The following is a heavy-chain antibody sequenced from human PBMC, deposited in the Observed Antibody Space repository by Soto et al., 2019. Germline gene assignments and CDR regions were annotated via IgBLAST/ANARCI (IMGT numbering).Heavy chain of an antibody. CDR2: MNPNSGNT. D-gene: IGHD4-17*01. CDR3: ARDPHDYGDRDWYFDL. CDR1: GYTFPSYD. Sequence: ASVKVSCKASGYTFPSYDINWVRQATGQGLEWMGWMNPNSGNTGYAQKFQGRVTMTRDTSTSTVYMELSSLRSEDTAVYYCARDPHDYGDRDWYFDLWGRGTLVTVSS. J-gene: IGHJ2*01. V-gene: IGHV1-8*01.